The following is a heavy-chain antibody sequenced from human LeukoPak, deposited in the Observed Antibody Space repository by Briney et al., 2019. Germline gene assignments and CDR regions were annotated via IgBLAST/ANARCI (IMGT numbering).Heavy chain of an antibody. CDR2: IYYSGST. V-gene: IGHV4-39*01. Sequence: SETLSLTCTVSGGSISSSSYYWGWIRQPPGKGLEWIGSIYYSGSTYYNPSLKSRVTISVDTSKNQFSLKLSSVTAADTAVYYCARVAGLGYCSSTSCHLFDYWGQGTLVTVSS. D-gene: IGHD2-2*01. CDR3: ARVAGLGYCSSTSCHLFDY. J-gene: IGHJ4*02. CDR1: GGSISSSSYY.